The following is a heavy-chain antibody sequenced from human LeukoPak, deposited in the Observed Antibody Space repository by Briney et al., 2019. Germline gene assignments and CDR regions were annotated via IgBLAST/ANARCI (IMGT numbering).Heavy chain of an antibody. V-gene: IGHV3-23*01. D-gene: IGHD3-22*01. Sequence: PGGSLRLSCAASGFTFTSYWMSWVRQAPGKGLEWVSAISGSGGSTYYADSVKGRFTISRDNSKNTLYLQMNSLRAEDTAVYYCAKLRYYDSSGQRGFDYWGQGTLVTVSS. CDR3: AKLRYYDSSGQRGFDY. CDR1: GFTFTSYW. CDR2: ISGSGGST. J-gene: IGHJ4*02.